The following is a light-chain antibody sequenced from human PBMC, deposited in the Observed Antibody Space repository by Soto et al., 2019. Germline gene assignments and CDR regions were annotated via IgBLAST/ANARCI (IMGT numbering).Light chain of an antibody. V-gene: IGKV3-15*01. CDR1: QSVSSN. Sequence: EIVMTQSPATLSVSSGERATLSCRASQSVSSNLAWYQQKPGQAPRLLIYGASTRATGIPARFSGSGSGTEFTLTISSLQSEDFAVYYCQQYKNWPLVGQGTRLEIK. J-gene: IGKJ5*01. CDR3: QQYKNWPL. CDR2: GAS.